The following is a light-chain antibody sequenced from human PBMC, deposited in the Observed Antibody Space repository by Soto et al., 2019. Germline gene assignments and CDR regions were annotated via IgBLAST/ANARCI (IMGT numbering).Light chain of an antibody. Sequence: DIPMTQSPSSLSASVGDRVTMTCRASQGMRNYLNWYQQKPGKAPKVLIYAASSLQSGVPSRFSGSGSGTDFTLTISSLQPEDFATYYCQQSHSVPRTFGQGTRVDIK. V-gene: IGKV1-39*01. CDR1: QGMRNY. CDR3: QQSHSVPRT. J-gene: IGKJ1*01. CDR2: AAS.